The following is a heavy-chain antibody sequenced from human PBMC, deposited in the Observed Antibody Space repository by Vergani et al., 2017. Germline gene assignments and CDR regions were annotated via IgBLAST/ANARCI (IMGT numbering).Heavy chain of an antibody. CDR3: ARARDVETAMVGHYWDFDL. D-gene: IGHD5-18*01. CDR1: GFTFSSYA. CDR2: ISSNVGST. J-gene: IGHJ2*01. V-gene: IGHV3-64*01. Sequence: EVQLVESGGGLVQPGGSLRLSCAASGFTFSSYAMHWVRQAPGKGLEYVSAISSNVGSTYYANSVKGRFTISRDNSKNTLYLQIGSLRAEDMAVYYCARARDVETAMVGHYWDFDLWGRGTLVTVSS.